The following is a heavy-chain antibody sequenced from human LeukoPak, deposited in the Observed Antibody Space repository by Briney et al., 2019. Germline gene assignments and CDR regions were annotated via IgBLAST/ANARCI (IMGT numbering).Heavy chain of an antibody. CDR1: GFTFGSYG. D-gene: IGHD3-22*01. Sequence: GGSLRLSCAASGFTFGSYGMSRVRQAPGKGLEWVSFITPNADRTSYADSVEGRFIISRDNPRNTLYMQMNSLRDEDTALYYCAIMHGYYDGSGYWVQWGQGTLVTVSS. V-gene: IGHV3-23*01. J-gene: IGHJ1*01. CDR3: AIMHGYYDGSGYWVQ. CDR2: ITPNADRT.